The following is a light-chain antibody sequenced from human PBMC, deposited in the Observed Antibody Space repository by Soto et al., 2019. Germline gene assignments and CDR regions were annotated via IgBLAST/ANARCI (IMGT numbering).Light chain of an antibody. CDR2: GAS. Sequence: ENVLTQSPATLSLSPGERATLSCRASQTVGSSFLAWYQQKRGQAPRLLIYGASNRATGIPDRFSGSGSGADFTLTINRREPEDFAVYYCQQFETFGGGTKVEIK. V-gene: IGKV3-20*01. J-gene: IGKJ4*01. CDR3: QQFET. CDR1: QTVGSSF.